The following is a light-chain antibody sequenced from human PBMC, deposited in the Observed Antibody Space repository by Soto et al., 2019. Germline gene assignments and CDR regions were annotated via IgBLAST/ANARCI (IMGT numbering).Light chain of an antibody. V-gene: IGKV1-27*01. CDR1: QGISTF. CDR2: AAS. CDR3: QKYSSAPPLFT. Sequence: DIQMTQSPSSLSASVGDRVTITCRASQGISTFLAWYQQKPGKVPKLLIHAASTLQSGVPSRFSGSGSGTNFTLTISSLQPEDVATYYCQKYSSAPPLFTFGPGTKVDIK. J-gene: IGKJ3*01.